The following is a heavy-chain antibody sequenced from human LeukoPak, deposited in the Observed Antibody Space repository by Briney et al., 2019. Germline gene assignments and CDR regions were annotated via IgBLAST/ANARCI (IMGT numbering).Heavy chain of an antibody. V-gene: IGHV3-7*01. CDR3: AKQDSHWDVFDI. Sequence: GGSLRLSCAASGFVFTSYWMGWVRQAPGKGLEWVANIKQDGSEKYYVDSAKGRFAISRDNAKNSLYLHMNSLRAEDTAVYYCAKQDSHWDVFDIWGQGTMVTVSS. D-gene: IGHD2-15*01. J-gene: IGHJ3*02. CDR2: IKQDGSEK. CDR1: GFVFTSYW.